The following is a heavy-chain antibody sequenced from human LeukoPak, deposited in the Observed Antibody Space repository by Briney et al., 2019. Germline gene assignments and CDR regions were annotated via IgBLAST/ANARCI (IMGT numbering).Heavy chain of an antibody. V-gene: IGHV4-39*07. J-gene: IGHJ4*02. D-gene: IGHD3-16*01. CDR1: LGSISSSSHY. CDR3: ARVYNYVWASIDC. CDR2: GST. Sequence: PSETLSLTCTVSLGSISSSSHYWGWIRQPPGKGLEWIGSGSTYYNPSLKGRVTISVDTSKNQFSLKLYSVTAADTAVYYCARVYNYVWASIDCWGQGTLVTVSS.